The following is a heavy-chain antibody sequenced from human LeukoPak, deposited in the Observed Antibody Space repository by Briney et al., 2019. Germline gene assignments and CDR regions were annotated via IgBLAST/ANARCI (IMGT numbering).Heavy chain of an antibody. CDR2: IIPIFGTA. Sequence: GASVKVSCKASGYTFTGYYMHWVRQAPGQGLEWMGRIIPIFGTANYAQKFQGRVTITTDESTSTAYMELSSLRSEDTAVYYCTRDKCGYGIITTYYYYYMDVWGKGTTVTVSS. V-gene: IGHV1-69*05. J-gene: IGHJ6*03. CDR3: TRDKCGYGIITTYYYYYMDV. CDR1: GYTFTGYY. D-gene: IGHD5-12*01.